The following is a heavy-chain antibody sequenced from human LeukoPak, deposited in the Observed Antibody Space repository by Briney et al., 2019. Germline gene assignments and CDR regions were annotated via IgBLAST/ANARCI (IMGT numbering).Heavy chain of an antibody. Sequence: ASVKVSCKASGYTFTSYGISWVRQAPGQGLAGMGWISAYNGNTNYAQKLQGRVTMTTDTSTSTAYMELRSLRSDDTAVYYCARWWDRGYDLKEYYFDYWGQGTLVTVSS. V-gene: IGHV1-18*01. D-gene: IGHD5-12*01. J-gene: IGHJ4*02. CDR2: ISAYNGNT. CDR3: ARWWDRGYDLKEYYFDY. CDR1: GYTFTSYG.